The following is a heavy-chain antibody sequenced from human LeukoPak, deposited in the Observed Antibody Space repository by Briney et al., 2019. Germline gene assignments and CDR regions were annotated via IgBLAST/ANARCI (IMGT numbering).Heavy chain of an antibody. D-gene: IGHD1-26*01. CDR2: IYSSGGT. CDR3: ASYSGSNVYYGY. J-gene: IGHJ4*02. CDR1: GGSFSGYH. V-gene: IGHV4-59*10. Sequence: SETLSLTCGVHGGSFSGYHWSWIRQPPGKGLEWIGRIYSSGGTNYNPSLKSRVTMSVDMSKNQFSLKLSSVTAADTAVYYCASYSGSNVYYGYWGPGTLVTVSS.